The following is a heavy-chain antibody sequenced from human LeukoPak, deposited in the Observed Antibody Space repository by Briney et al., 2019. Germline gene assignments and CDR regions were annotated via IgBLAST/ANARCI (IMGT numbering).Heavy chain of an antibody. V-gene: IGHV3-11*04. Sequence: GGSLRLSCAPSGFTFSDYYIYWIRQAPGKGLEWISYISATSHVISYADSVKGRFTISRDNAKNSLYLQMNSLRAEDTAVYYCARDGVFGVVWFDPWGQGTLVTVSS. CDR3: ARDGVFGVVWFDP. CDR2: ISATSHVI. J-gene: IGHJ5*02. CDR1: GFTFSDYY. D-gene: IGHD3-3*01.